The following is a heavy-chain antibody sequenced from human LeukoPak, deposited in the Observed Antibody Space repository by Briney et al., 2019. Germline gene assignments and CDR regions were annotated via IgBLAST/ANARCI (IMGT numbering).Heavy chain of an antibody. J-gene: IGHJ4*02. V-gene: IGHV3-30*03. Sequence: GGSLRLSCAASGFTFSSYGMHWARQAPGKGLEWVAVISYDGSNKYYADSVKGRFTISRDNSKNSLYLQMNSLRAEDTAVYYCARALIGYYFDYWGQGTLVTVSS. CDR3: ARALIGYYFDY. CDR2: ISYDGSNK. D-gene: IGHD2-8*01. CDR1: GFTFSSYG.